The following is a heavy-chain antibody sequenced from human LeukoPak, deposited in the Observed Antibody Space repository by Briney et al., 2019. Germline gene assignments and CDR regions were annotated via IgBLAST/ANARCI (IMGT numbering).Heavy chain of an antibody. V-gene: IGHV1-2*02. D-gene: IGHD2-8*01. CDR1: GYTFTGPY. J-gene: IGHJ4*02. Sequence: GASLKVSRKASGYTFTGPYIHWMRQAPGQGLEWMAWINPNSGGTKYAQKFQGRVTVTRDTSTSTAYMELSGLRADDTATYYCARVEYCTKGVCINFDLWGQGTLVAVSS. CDR3: ARVEYCTKGVCINFDL. CDR2: INPNSGGT.